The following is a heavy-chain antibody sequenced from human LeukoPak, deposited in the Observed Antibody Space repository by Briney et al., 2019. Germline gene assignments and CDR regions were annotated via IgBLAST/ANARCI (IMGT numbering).Heavy chain of an antibody. D-gene: IGHD6-13*01. CDR2: IKQDGSEK. Sequence: GGSLRLSCAASGFTFSSYWMSWVRQAPGKGLEWVANIKQDGSEKYYVDSVKVRFTISRDNAKNSLYLQMNSLRAEDTAVYYCARRQQDRAGYSSSWYYYYYYYMDVWGKGTTVTVSS. J-gene: IGHJ6*03. V-gene: IGHV3-7*01. CDR1: GFTFSSYW. CDR3: ARRQQDRAGYSSSWYYYYYYYMDV.